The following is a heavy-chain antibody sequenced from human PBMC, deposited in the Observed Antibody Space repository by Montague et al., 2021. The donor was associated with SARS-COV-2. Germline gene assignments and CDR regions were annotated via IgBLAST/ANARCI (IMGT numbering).Heavy chain of an antibody. V-gene: IGHV4-61*05. J-gene: IGHJ4*02. CDR2: NYSGGTVPSSGTT. CDR1: GDSIGSKGYY. Sequence: SETLSLTCSVSGDSIGSKGYYWDWIRPSPGKGLEWYGTNYSGGTVPSSGTTYYNTSLKTPVTLSVDTSKNQFSLKLTSVTASDTAVYYCSRGTRQDYGDSHYFDYWGQGALVTVSS. CDR3: SRGTRQDYGDSHYFDY. D-gene: IGHD4-17*01.